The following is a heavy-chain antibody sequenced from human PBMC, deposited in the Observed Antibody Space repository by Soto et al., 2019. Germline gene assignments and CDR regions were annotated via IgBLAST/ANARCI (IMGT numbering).Heavy chain of an antibody. D-gene: IGHD6-6*01. CDR2: IYYSGST. CDR3: ARGAESSSSPYYYYGMDV. V-gene: IGHV4-31*03. J-gene: IGHJ6*02. Sequence: ASETLSLTCTVSGGSISSGGYYWSWIRQHPGKGLEWIGYIYYSGSTYYNPSLKSRVTISVDTSKNQFSLKLSSVTAADTAVYYCARGAESSSSPYYYYGMDVWGQGTTVTVSS. CDR1: GGSISSGGYY.